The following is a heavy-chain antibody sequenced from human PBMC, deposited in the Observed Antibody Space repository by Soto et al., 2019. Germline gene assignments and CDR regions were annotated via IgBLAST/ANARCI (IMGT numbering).Heavy chain of an antibody. D-gene: IGHD1-26*01. CDR3: ARVRATGGLDY. Sequence: QVQLVESGGGVVQPGRSLRLSCAASGFTFSSYGMHWVRQAPGKGLEWVAVIWYDGSNKYYADSVKGRFTIPRDNSKNTLYLQMNSLRAEDTAVYYCARVRATGGLDYWGQGTLVTVSS. V-gene: IGHV3-33*01. J-gene: IGHJ4*02. CDR1: GFTFSSYG. CDR2: IWYDGSNK.